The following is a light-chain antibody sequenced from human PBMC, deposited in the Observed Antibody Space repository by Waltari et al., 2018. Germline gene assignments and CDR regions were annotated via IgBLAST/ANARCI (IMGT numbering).Light chain of an antibody. CDR1: IYNIGINT. CDR3: GAWDDGVKEWV. V-gene: IGLV1-44*01. CDR2: STA. J-gene: IGLJ3*02. Sequence: QSVLTQPPSASGTPGRRVTISCSGTIYNIGINTVNWYQQFPGSAPKLLIFSTAQLPSVVPYRFSASKSGTSASLAINGLQAADEADYYCGAWDDGVKEWVFGGGTKLTVL.